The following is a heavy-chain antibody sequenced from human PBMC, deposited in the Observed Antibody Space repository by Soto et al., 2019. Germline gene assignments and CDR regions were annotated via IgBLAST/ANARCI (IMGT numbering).Heavy chain of an antibody. Sequence: QITLKESGPTQVKPTQTLTLTCTASGLSFGTSGVGVGWIRQPPGEALEWLALIYWNDAKRYSPSLKSSLTITKDTSKNQVVLTMTNVDPVDTATYYCASMTTVATAAFDIWGQGTMVTVSS. D-gene: IGHD4-17*01. J-gene: IGHJ3*02. V-gene: IGHV2-5*01. CDR1: GLSFGTSGVG. CDR2: IYWNDAK. CDR3: ASMTTVATAAFDI.